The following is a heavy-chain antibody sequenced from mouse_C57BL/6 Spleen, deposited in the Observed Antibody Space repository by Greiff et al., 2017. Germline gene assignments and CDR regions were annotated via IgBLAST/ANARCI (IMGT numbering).Heavy chain of an antibody. CDR1: GFTFSDYG. J-gene: IGHJ1*03. V-gene: IGHV5-17*01. D-gene: IGHD1-1*01. Sequence: EVHLVESGGGLVKPGGSLKLSCAASGFTFSDYGMHWVRQAPEKGLEWVAYISSGSSTIYYADTVKGRFTISRDNAKNTLFLQMTSLRSEDTAMYYCARRTITTVVATDFDVWGTGTTVTVSS. CDR3: ARRTITTVVATDFDV. CDR2: ISSGSSTI.